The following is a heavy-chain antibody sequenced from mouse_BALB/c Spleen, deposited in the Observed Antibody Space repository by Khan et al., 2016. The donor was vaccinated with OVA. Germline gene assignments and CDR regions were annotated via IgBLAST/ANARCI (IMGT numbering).Heavy chain of an antibody. CDR1: GYTFTSYW. CDR2: IAPGSGST. Sequence: DLVKPGASVKLSCKASGYTFTSYWINWIKQRPGQGLEWIGRIAPGSGSTSYNEMFKGKATLTVDPSSSPAYIPVSSLSSEDSAVFFCARGNYYGNSAYAIDYWGQGTSLTVSS. V-gene: IGHV1S41*01. CDR3: ARGNYYGNSAYAIDY. J-gene: IGHJ4*01. D-gene: IGHD1-1*01.